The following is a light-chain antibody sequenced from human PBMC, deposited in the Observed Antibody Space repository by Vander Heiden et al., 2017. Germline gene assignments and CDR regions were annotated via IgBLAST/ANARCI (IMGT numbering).Light chain of an antibody. CDR3: SSYTSSSTFYV. J-gene: IGLJ1*01. Sequence: QSALPQPASESGSPGQTIPNSCTATSSDVGGSNYVSWYQQHPGKAPKLMIYDVSNRPSGVSNRCSGSKSGNTASLTISGLQAEDEADYYCSSYTSSSTFYVFGTGTKVTVL. CDR2: DVS. V-gene: IGLV2-14*03. CDR1: SSDVGGSNY.